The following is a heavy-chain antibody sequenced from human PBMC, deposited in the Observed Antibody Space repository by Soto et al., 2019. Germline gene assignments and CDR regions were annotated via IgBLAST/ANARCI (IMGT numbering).Heavy chain of an antibody. D-gene: IGHD6-19*01. CDR2: ISGSNGDT. J-gene: IGHJ4*02. CDR3: GRGGLAVSGTYDY. V-gene: IGHV1-18*01. Sequence: VQLVQSGAEVKESGASVKVSCKASGYTFINYGVAWVRRAPGQGPEWMGWISGSNGDTKYAQNVQNRVSMTTDTSTNTAYMELRSLKADDTAIYFCGRGGLAVSGTYDYWSQGTLVTVS. CDR1: GYTFINYG.